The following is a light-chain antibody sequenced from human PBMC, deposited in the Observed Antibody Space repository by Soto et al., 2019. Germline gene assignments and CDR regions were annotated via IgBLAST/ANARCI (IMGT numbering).Light chain of an antibody. CDR3: CSYAGSSTFEV. Sequence: QSALTQPASVSGSPGQSITISCTGTSSDVGSYNHASWYQQHPGEAPKVMIYEVSKRPSGVSNRFSGSKSVNTASLTISGLQAEDEADYYCCSYAGSSTFEVFGGGTTLTAL. V-gene: IGLV2-23*02. CDR2: EVS. J-gene: IGLJ3*02. CDR1: SSDVGSYNH.